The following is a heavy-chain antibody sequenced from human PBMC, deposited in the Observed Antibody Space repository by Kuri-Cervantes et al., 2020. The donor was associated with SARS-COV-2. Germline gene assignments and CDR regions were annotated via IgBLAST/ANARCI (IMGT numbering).Heavy chain of an antibody. Sequence: GESLKISCAGSGFTFSYHAMHWVRQAPGKGLEWVAVISNEGSSKYYADSVKGRFPIPRDNSKNTLYMQMKSLRAEYTAVYYFSRSINYDFWSGPHYLGQGTLVTVSS. CDR2: ISNEGSSK. D-gene: IGHD3-3*01. CDR3: SRSINYDFWSGPHY. CDR1: GFTFSYHA. V-gene: IGHV3-30-3*01. J-gene: IGHJ4*02.